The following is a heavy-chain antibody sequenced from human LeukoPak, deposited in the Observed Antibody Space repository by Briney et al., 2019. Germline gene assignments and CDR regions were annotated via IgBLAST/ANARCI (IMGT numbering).Heavy chain of an antibody. CDR1: GFTFSNAW. CDR3: ARIGYSSSSLDY. V-gene: IGHV3-7*01. J-gene: IGHJ4*02. D-gene: IGHD6-6*01. CDR2: IKEDGGVK. Sequence: GGSLRLSCAASGFTFSNAWMSWVRQAPGKGLEWVANIKEDGGVKYYVDSVKGRFTISRDNAKSSLYLQMNSLRAEDTAVFYCARIGYSSSSLDYWGQGTLVTVSS.